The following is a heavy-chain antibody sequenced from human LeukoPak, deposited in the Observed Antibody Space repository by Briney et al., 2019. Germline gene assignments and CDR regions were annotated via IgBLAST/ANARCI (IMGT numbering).Heavy chain of an antibody. CDR1: GFTFSSNE. V-gene: IGHV3-48*03. J-gene: IGHJ4*02. CDR2: ISNSGDTI. D-gene: IGHD3-22*01. Sequence: GGSLRLSCETSGFTFSSNEMNWVRQAPGKGLEWISYISNSGDTIYYADSVRGRFTISRDNAKNSLYLQMNSLRAEDTAVYYCARDGYGPWYFDYWGQGTLVTVSS. CDR3: ARDGYGPWYFDY.